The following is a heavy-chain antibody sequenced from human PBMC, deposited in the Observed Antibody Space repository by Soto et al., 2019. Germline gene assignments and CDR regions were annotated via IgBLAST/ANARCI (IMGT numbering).Heavy chain of an antibody. CDR3: AIDYLGDYHSY. CDR1: GGTFSSYT. J-gene: IGHJ4*02. D-gene: IGHD2-21*01. V-gene: IGHV1-69*02. CDR2: IIPTLGIA. Sequence: SVKVSCKASGGTFSSYTISWVRQAPGQGLEWMGRIIPTLGIANYAQKFQGRVTITADKSTSTAYMELSSLRSEDTVVYYCAIDYLGDYHSYWGQGSLVPVSS.